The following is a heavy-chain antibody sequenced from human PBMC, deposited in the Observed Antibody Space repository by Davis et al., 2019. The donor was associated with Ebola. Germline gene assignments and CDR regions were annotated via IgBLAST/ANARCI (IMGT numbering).Heavy chain of an antibody. D-gene: IGHD7-27*01. CDR2: ISGYNGNT. CDR3: SRDPWADPFDI. CDR1: GYTFTNYG. Sequence: ASVKVSCKASGYTFTNYGITWVRQAPGEGLEWMGWISGYNGNTHYAQNLQGRVTMTIDTSTSTAYMELRSLRSDDTAMYYCSRDPWADPFDIWGQGTLVTVSS. J-gene: IGHJ3*02. V-gene: IGHV1-18*01.